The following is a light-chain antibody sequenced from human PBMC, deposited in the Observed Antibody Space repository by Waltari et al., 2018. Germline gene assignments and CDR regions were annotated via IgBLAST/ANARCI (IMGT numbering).Light chain of an antibody. CDR3: QQYCTTPLT. J-gene: IGKJ4*01. CDR2: WAS. Sequence: DIVMTQSPDSLAVSLGERATINCKSSQSVLFSLHNKNYLAWYQQKPGQPPKLIIYWASTRESGVPDRFSGSESGTDFNLTISSLQAEDVAVYYCQQYCTTPLTFGGGTKVEIK. V-gene: IGKV4-1*01. CDR1: QSVLFSLHNKNY.